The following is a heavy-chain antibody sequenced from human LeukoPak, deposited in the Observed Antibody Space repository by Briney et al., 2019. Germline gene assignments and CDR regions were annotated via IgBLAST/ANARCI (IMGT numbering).Heavy chain of an antibody. J-gene: IGHJ6*02. V-gene: IGHV3-33*01. D-gene: IGHD6-6*01. CDR2: IWYDGSNK. Sequence: GGSLRLSCAASGFTFSSYGMHWVRQAPGKGLEWVAVIWYDGSNKYYADSVKGRFTISRDNSKNTLYLQMDSLRAEDTAVYYCARDSSYYYYGMDVWGQGTTVTVSS. CDR1: GFTFSSYG. CDR3: ARDSSYYYYGMDV.